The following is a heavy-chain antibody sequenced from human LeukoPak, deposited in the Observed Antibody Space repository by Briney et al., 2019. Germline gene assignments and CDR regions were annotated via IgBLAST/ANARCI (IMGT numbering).Heavy chain of an antibody. J-gene: IGHJ3*02. V-gene: IGHV1-69*06. CDR1: GGAFSNYA. Sequence: SVKVSCKASGGAFSNYAISWVRQAPGQGLEWMGGIIPVFGTAHYAQKFQGRVTITADKYTTTAYMELSSLRSEDTAVYYCARDVRVLTGYREPSDGFDIWGQGTMVTVSS. CDR3: ARDVRVLTGYREPSDGFDI. D-gene: IGHD3-9*01. CDR2: IIPVFGTA.